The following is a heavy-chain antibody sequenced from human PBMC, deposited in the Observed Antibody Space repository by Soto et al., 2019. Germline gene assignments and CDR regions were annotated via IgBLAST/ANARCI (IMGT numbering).Heavy chain of an antibody. J-gene: IGHJ6*02. CDR2: ISSDGNNI. Sequence: QVQLVESGGGVVQPGRSLRLSCAASGFTFSSSVMHWVRQAPGKGLEWVAVISSDGNNIYYADSVKGRFTISRDTSKNAVYLEMNNVRAEDRGVYYCAKCYGWQYGEYGGIYYYAMDVWGQGTTVSVSS. V-gene: IGHV3-30*18. D-gene: IGHD4-17*01. CDR3: AKCYGWQYGEYGGIYYYAMDV. CDR1: GFTFSSSV.